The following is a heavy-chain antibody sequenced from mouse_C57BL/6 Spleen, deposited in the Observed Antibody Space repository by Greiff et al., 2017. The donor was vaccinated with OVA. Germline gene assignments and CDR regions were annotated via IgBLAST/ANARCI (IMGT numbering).Heavy chain of an antibody. Sequence: QVQLQQPGAELVKPGASVKLSCKASGYTFTSYWMHWVKQRPGQGLEWIGMIHPNSGSTNYNEKFKSKATLTVDKSSSTAYMQLSSLTSEDSAVDYCARHLYDGYSLCSFDYWGQGTTLTVSS. CDR2: IHPNSGST. CDR3: ARHLYDGYSLCSFDY. CDR1: GYTFTSYW. V-gene: IGHV1-64*01. D-gene: IGHD2-3*01. J-gene: IGHJ2*01.